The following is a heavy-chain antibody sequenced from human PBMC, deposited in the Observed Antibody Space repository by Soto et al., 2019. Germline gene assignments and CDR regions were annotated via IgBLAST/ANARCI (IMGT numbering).Heavy chain of an antibody. Sequence: SVKVSCKASGYTFTSYGISWVRQAPGQGLEWMGWISAYNGNTNYAQKLQGRVTMTTDTSTSTAYMELRSLRSDDTAVYYCARDMGATVVTGWFDPWGQGTLVTVSS. CDR2: ISAYNGNT. J-gene: IGHJ5*02. CDR3: ARDMGATVVTGWFDP. D-gene: IGHD2-15*01. CDR1: GYTFTSYG. V-gene: IGHV1-18*01.